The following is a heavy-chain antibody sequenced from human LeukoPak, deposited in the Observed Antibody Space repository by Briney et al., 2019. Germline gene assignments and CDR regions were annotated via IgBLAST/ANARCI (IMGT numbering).Heavy chain of an antibody. CDR1: GGTFSSYA. CDR2: IIPILGIA. D-gene: IGHD3-9*01. J-gene: IGHJ6*02. Sequence: ASVKVSCKASGGTFSSYAISWVRQAPGQGLEWMGRIIPILGIANYAQKFQGRVTMTRDTSTSTVYMELSSLRSEDTAVYYCARDTLTYGMDVWGQGTTVTVSS. CDR3: ARDTLTYGMDV. V-gene: IGHV1-69*04.